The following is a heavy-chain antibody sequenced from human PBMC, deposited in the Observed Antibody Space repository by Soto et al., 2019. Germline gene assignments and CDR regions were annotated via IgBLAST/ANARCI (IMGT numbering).Heavy chain of an antibody. CDR3: AREGRGKKAGYNGLVSLGY. J-gene: IGHJ4*02. CDR1: GSRFSNYV. D-gene: IGHD2-2*02. CDR2: IIPIFNST. V-gene: IGHV1-69*06. Sequence: QVQLVQSGAEVKTPGSSLKVSCKVSGSRFSNYVISWVRQAPGHGLEWLGRIIPIFNSTKYAQSFQGRVTITADKSTSTASLELSSLRSDDTDVYDCAREGRGKKAGYNGLVSLGYWGQGTLVTVSS.